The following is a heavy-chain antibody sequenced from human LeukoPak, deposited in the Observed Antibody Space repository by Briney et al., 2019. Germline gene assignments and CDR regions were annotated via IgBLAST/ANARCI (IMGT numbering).Heavy chain of an antibody. CDR3: ARALYSSGWYGGGNWFDP. J-gene: IGHJ5*02. D-gene: IGHD6-19*01. Sequence: PSETLSLTCTVSGGSISSSSYYWGWIRQPPGKGLEWIGSIYYSGSTYYNPSLKSRVTISVDTSKNQFSLKLSSVTAADTAVYYCARALYSSGWYGGGNWFDPWGQGTLVTVSS. CDR1: GGSISSSSYY. V-gene: IGHV4-39*01. CDR2: IYYSGST.